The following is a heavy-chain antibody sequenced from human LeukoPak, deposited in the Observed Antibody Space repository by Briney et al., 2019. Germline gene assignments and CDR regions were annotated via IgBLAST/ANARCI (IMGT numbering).Heavy chain of an antibody. CDR2: IYYSGST. V-gene: IGHV4-59*01. J-gene: IGHJ6*02. Sequence: NPSETLSLTCTVSGGSISSYYWSWIRQPPGKGLEWIGYIYYSGSTNYNPSLKSRVTISVDTSKNQFSLKLSSVTAADTAVYYCAREEDYYGMDVWGQGTTVTVSS. CDR1: GGSISSYY. CDR3: AREEDYYGMDV.